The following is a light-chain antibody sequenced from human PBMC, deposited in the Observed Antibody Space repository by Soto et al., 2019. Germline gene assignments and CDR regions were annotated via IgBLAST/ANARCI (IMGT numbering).Light chain of an antibody. V-gene: IGKV3-11*01. Sequence: EIVLTQSPGTLSLSPGERATLSCWAIQNVLSNYLAWYQQKPGQAPRLLISDASNRATGIPARFSGSGSGTDFTLTISSLEPEDFAVYYCHQRQYWPPITFGQGTRLEIK. CDR1: QNVLSNY. J-gene: IGKJ5*01. CDR3: HQRQYWPPIT. CDR2: DAS.